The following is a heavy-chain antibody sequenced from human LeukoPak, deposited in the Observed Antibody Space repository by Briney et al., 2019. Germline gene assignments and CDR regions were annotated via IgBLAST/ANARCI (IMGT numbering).Heavy chain of an antibody. J-gene: IGHJ3*02. Sequence: GESLKISCKGSGYSFTSYWIGWVRQMPGKGLEWMGIIYPGDSDTRCSPSSQGQVTISADKSISTAYLQWSSLRASDTAMYYCARQRRWLQRGGNAFDIWGQGTMVTVSS. V-gene: IGHV5-51*01. CDR1: GYSFTSYW. CDR2: IYPGDSDT. D-gene: IGHD5-24*01. CDR3: ARQRRWLQRGGNAFDI.